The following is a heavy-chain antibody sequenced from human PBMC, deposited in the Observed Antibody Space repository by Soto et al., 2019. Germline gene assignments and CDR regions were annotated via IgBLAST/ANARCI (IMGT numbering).Heavy chain of an antibody. J-gene: IGHJ4*02. V-gene: IGHV1-69*02. CDR1: GDTFNFYT. Sequence: QVQLVQSGAEVKKPGSSVKVSCKASGDTFNFYTISWVRQAPGQGLEWMGRIIPMLGMSNYAQKFQDRVTIIADKSTSTAYIQSSSLRSEDTAIYYCATSYGSGSRPFDYWGQGTLVTVSS. CDR3: ATSYGSGSRPFDY. D-gene: IGHD3-10*01. CDR2: IIPMLGMS.